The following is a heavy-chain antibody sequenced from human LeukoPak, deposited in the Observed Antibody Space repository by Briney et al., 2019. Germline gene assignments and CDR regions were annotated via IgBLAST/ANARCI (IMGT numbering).Heavy chain of an antibody. D-gene: IGHD3/OR15-3a*01. CDR3: AREGLDGSTQIYYYGMDV. Sequence: SVKVSCKASGGAFSSYAISWVRQAPGQGLEWMGRIIPILGIAKYAQKFQGRVTITADKSTSTAYMELSSLRSEDTAVYYCAREGLDGSTQIYYYGMDVWGQGTTVTVSS. J-gene: IGHJ6*02. V-gene: IGHV1-69*04. CDR1: GGAFSSYA. CDR2: IIPILGIA.